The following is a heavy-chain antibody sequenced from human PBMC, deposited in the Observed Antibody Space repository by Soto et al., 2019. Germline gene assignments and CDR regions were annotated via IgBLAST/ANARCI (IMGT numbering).Heavy chain of an antibody. D-gene: IGHD3-10*01. V-gene: IGHV1-69*13. CDR3: ARGAGITSQNLENYNFEY. CDR1: GCTLSSYA. Sequence: ASVKVSCKASGCTLSSYAISWVRQAPGQGLEWMGGIIPIFGTANYAQKFQGRVTITADESTSTAYMELSSLRSEDTAVYYCARGAGITSQNLENYNFEYLGQGTLVIVSS. CDR2: IIPIFGTA. J-gene: IGHJ4*02.